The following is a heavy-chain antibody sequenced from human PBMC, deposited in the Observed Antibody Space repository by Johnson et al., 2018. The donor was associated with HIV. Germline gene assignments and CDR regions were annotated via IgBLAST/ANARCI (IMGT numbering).Heavy chain of an antibody. CDR3: ARHKAVDDAFDI. CDR1: GFTFDDYG. CDR2: IKHDGSDK. J-gene: IGHJ3*02. D-gene: IGHD6-19*01. Sequence: VQLVESGGGVVRPGGSLSLSCAASGFTFDDYGMNWVRQVPGKGLEWVANIKHDGSDKYYVGSVTGRFTISRDNAKNSLYLQMNSLRAEDTALYYCARHKAVDDAFDIWGQGTVVTVS. V-gene: IGHV3-7*03.